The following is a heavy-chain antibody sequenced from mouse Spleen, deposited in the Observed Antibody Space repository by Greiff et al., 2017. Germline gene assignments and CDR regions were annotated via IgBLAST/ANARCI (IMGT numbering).Heavy chain of an antibody. J-gene: IGHJ1*01. CDR3: TRGGGYYGSSYWYFDV. V-gene: IGHV1-15*01. CDR2: IDPETGGT. D-gene: IGHD1-1*01. Sequence: VQLQQSGAELVRPGASVTLSCKASGYTFTDYEMHWVKQTPVHGLEWIGAIDPETGGTAYNQKFKGKAILTADKSSSTAYMELRSLTSEDSAVYYCTRGGGYYGSSYWYFDVWGAGTTVTVSS. CDR1: GYTFTDYE.